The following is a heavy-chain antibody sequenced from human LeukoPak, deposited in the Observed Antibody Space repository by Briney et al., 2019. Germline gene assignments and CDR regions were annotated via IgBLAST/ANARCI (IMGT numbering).Heavy chain of an antibody. CDR3: ARDVVPGQWLLLSVGYFDY. D-gene: IGHD3-22*01. CDR2: INPNSGGT. J-gene: IGHJ4*02. V-gene: IGHV1-2*02. Sequence: ASVKVSCKASGYTFTGYHMHWVRQAPGQGLEWMGWINPNSGGTNYAQKFQGRVTMTRDTSISTAYMELSSLRSDDTAVYYCARDVVPGQWLLLSVGYFDYWGQGTLVTVSS. CDR1: GYTFTGYH.